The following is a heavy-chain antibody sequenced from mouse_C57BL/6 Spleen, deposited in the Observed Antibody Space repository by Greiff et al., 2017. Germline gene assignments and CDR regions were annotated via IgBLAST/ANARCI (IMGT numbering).Heavy chain of an antibody. CDR1: GYTFTSYW. J-gene: IGHJ4*01. CDR3: ARGEGYDYYAMDY. Sequence: QVQLKQPGAELVKPGASVKLSCKASGYTFTSYWMHWVKQRPGQGLEWIGMIHPNSGSTNYNEKFKSKATLTVDKSSSTAYMQISSLTSEDSAVYYCARGEGYDYYAMDYWGQGTSVTVSS. CDR2: IHPNSGST. V-gene: IGHV1-64*01.